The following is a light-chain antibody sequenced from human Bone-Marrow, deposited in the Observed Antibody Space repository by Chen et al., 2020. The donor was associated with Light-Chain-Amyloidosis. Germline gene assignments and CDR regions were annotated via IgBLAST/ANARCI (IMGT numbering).Light chain of an antibody. J-gene: IGLJ3*02. V-gene: IGLV2-14*03. CDR2: DVS. CDR1: SNDVGVYNY. CDR3: SSYTSSDTLV. Sequence: QSALTQPASVSGSPGQSITISCTGTSNDVGVYNYVSWYQHHPGKAPKLMIYDVSNVPSGVSNRFSGSKSGNTASLTISGLQAEDEADYYWSSYTSSDTLVFGGGTKVTVL.